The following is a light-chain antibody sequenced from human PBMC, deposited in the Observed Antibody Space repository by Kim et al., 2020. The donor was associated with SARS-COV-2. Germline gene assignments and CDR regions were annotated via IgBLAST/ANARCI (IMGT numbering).Light chain of an antibody. CDR1: SDNVANEG. V-gene: IGLV10-54*01. CDR3: STWVSGPGGYV. J-gene: IGLJ1*01. CDR2: RND. Sequence: QTATLTCTDNSDNVANEGASWLQQHQGHPPKALSYRNDKRPSGISERFSPSRSGNIASLTITGLQPEEEADSYCSTWVSGPGGYVFGTGTKVTVL.